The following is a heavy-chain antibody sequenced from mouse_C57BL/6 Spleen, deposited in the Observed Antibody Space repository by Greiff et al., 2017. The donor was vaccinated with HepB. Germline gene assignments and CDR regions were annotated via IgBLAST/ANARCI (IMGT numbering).Heavy chain of an antibody. J-gene: IGHJ3*01. CDR3: TITGC. CDR1: GYTFTDYE. V-gene: IGHV1-15*01. D-gene: IGHD4-1*01. Sequence: QVQLKESGAELVRPGASVTLSCKASGYTFTDYEMHWVKQTPVHGLEWIGAIDPETGGTAYNQKFKGKAILTADKSSSTAYMELRSLTSEDSAVYYCTITGCWGQGTLVTVSA. CDR2: IDPETGGT.